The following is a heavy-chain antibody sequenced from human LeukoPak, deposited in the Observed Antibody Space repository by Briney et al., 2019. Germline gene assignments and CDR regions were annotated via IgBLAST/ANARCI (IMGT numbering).Heavy chain of an antibody. J-gene: IGHJ4*02. CDR3: ARGVPVAGRGEGVDY. CDR1: GYTFTGYY. CDR2: INPNSGAWITPNSGGT. Sequence: GASVNVSCKASGYTFTGYYMHWVRQAPGQGLEWLGWINPNSGAWITPNSGGTKYAQKFQGRVTMTRDTSISTAYMELRRLRSDDTAVYYCARGVPVAGRGEGVDYWGQGTLVTVSS. V-gene: IGHV1-2*02. D-gene: IGHD6-19*01.